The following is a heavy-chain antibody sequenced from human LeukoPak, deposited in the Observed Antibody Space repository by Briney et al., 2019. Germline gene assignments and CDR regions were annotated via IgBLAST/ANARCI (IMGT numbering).Heavy chain of an antibody. D-gene: IGHD3-22*01. CDR1: GFTFSSYE. J-gene: IGHJ4*02. CDR2: ITSSSYI. Sequence: GGSLRLSCAASGFTFSSYEMNWVRQAPGKGLEWVSSITSSSYIYYADSVKGRFTISRDNAKNSLYLHMNSLRAEDTAVYYCARHVVAVGFDYWGQGTLVTVSS. CDR3: ARHVVAVGFDY. V-gene: IGHV3-21*01.